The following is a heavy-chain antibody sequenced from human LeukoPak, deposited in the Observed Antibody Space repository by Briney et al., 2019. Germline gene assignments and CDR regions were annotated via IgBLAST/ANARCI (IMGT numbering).Heavy chain of an antibody. Sequence: SETLSLTCTVSGGSISSGGYYWSWIRQHPGKRLEWIGYIYYSGSTYYNPSLKSRVTISVDTSKNQFSLKLSSVTAADTAVYYCARGFGLWSKSFDYWGQGTLVTVSS. CDR2: IYYSGST. J-gene: IGHJ4*02. CDR1: GGSISSGGYY. D-gene: IGHD3-10*01. CDR3: ARGFGLWSKSFDY. V-gene: IGHV4-31*03.